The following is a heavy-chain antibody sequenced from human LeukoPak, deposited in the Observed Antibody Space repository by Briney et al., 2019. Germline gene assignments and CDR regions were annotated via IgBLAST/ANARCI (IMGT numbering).Heavy chain of an antibody. V-gene: IGHV1-2*02. D-gene: IGHD6-6*01. CDR3: ARARVAARTFDY. Sequence: ASVKVSCKASGYTFTGYDMHWVRQAPGQGLEWMGWINPNSGGTHYAQKFQGRVTMTRDTSISTAYMELRRLRSDDTAVYYCARARVAARTFDYWGQGTLVTVSS. J-gene: IGHJ4*02. CDR1: GYTFTGYD. CDR2: INPNSGGT.